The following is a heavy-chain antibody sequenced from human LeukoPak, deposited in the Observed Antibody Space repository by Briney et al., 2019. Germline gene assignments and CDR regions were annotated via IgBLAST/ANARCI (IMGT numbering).Heavy chain of an antibody. J-gene: IGHJ6*02. CDR3: ARVKLRFLEWLFYYYGMDV. V-gene: IGHV4-34*01. Sequence: SETLSLTCAVYGGSFSGYYWSWIRQPPGKGLEWIGEINHSGSTNYNPSLKSRDTISVDTSKNQFSLKLSSVTAADTAVYYCARVKLRFLEWLFYYYGMDVWGQGTTVTVSS. CDR1: GGSFSGYY. D-gene: IGHD3-3*01. CDR2: INHSGST.